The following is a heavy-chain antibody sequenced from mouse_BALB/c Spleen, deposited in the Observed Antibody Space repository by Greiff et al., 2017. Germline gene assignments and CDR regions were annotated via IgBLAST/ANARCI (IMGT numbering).Heavy chain of an antibody. Sequence: QVHVKQSGAELAKPGASVKMSCKASGYTFTSYWMHWVKQRPGQGLEWIGYINPSTGYTEYNQKFKDKATLTADKSSSTAYMQLSSLTSEDSAVYYCARSAVPYAMDYWGQGTSVTVSS. CDR3: ARSAVPYAMDY. J-gene: IGHJ4*01. CDR2: INPSTGYT. CDR1: GYTFTSYW. V-gene: IGHV1-7*01.